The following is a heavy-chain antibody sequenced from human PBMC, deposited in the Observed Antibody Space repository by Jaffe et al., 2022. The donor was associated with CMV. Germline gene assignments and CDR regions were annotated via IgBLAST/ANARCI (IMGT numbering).Heavy chain of an antibody. D-gene: IGHD6-19*01. CDR3: ARDGREQWPWGGYYYYYGMDV. Sequence: QVQLQESGPGLVKPSETLSLTCTVSGGSISSYYWSWIRQPAGKGLEWIGRIYTSGSTNYNPSLKSRVTMSVDTSKNQFSLKLSSVTAADTAVYYCARDGREQWPWGGYYYYYGMDVWGQGTTVTVSS. CDR2: IYTSGST. J-gene: IGHJ6*02. V-gene: IGHV4-4*07. CDR1: GGSISSYY.